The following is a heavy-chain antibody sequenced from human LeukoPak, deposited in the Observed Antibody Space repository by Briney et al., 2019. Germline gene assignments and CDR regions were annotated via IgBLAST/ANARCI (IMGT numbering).Heavy chain of an antibody. J-gene: IGHJ6*03. CDR3: AKDSEYSSSSGGNYYYYYYMDV. V-gene: IGHV3-23*01. Sequence: GGSLRLSCAASGFTFSRNAMSWVRQAPGKGLEWVSGISGSGGSTDYADSVKGRFTISRDNSKNTLYLQMNSLRAEDTAVYYCAKDSEYSSSSGGNYYYYYYMDVWGKGTTVTVSS. CDR1: GFTFSRNA. D-gene: IGHD6-6*01. CDR2: ISGSGGST.